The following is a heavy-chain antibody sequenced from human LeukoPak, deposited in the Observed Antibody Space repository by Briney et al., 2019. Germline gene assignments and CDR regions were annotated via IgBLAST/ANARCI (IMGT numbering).Heavy chain of an antibody. J-gene: IGHJ4*02. V-gene: IGHV3-7*03. D-gene: IGHD3-22*01. CDR3: ATPLDYYDTSGYHQGGD. Sequence: EGSLRLSCVASGFTFGKYWMSWVRQAPGKGLEWVANIKLDGSEKNYVDSVKGRFTISRDNAKNSLYLQRNSLRAEDTAVYYCATPLDYYDTSGYHQGGDWGQGTLVTVSS. CDR1: GFTFGKYW. CDR2: IKLDGSEK.